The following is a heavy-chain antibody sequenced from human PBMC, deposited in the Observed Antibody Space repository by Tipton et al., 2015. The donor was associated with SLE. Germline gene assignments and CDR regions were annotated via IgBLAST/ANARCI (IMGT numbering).Heavy chain of an antibody. J-gene: IGHJ4*02. D-gene: IGHD3-3*01. CDR3: ARRVGQAYDFWSGYPTPFDS. V-gene: IGHV4-39*01. CDR2: IYYSGST. CDR1: GGSISSSTYY. Sequence: TLSLTCTVSGGSISSSTYYWGWIRQPPGKGLEWIGNIYYSGSTYYNPSLKSRVAISVDTSRNQFSLKLNSVTATDTSVYYCARRVGQAYDFWSGYPTPFDSWGQGTLVTVSS.